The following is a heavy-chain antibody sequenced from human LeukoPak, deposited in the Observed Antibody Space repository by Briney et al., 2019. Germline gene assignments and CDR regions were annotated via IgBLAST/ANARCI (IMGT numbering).Heavy chain of an antibody. Sequence: GGSLRLSCAGSGFTFSSYWMSWVRLAPGKGLEWVSSISFSSDYIYYADSVKGRFTISRDNARNSLYLQMNSLRAEDAAVYYCARRYCSTTNCYAFDDWGQGTLVTVSS. CDR3: ARRYCSTTNCYAFDD. CDR2: ISFSSDYI. D-gene: IGHD2-2*01. J-gene: IGHJ4*02. V-gene: IGHV3-21*01. CDR1: GFTFSSYW.